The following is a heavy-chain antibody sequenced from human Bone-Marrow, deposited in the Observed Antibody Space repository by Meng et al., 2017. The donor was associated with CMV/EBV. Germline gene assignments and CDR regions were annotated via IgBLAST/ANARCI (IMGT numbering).Heavy chain of an antibody. V-gene: IGHV1-2*02. CDR1: GYTFTGYY. J-gene: IGHJ4*02. CDR2: INPNSGGT. CDR3: ARKEYCSGGSCYSGIDY. Sequence: ASVNVSCKASGYTFTGYYMHWVRQAPGQGLEWMGWINPNSGGTNYAQKFQGRVTMTRDTSISTAYMELSRLRSDDTAVYYCARKEYCSGGSCYSGIDYWGQGTLVTVSS. D-gene: IGHD2-15*01.